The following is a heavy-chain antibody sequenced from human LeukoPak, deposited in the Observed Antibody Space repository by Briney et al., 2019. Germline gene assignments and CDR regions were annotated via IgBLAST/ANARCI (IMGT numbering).Heavy chain of an antibody. CDR1: GYSISSGYY. Sequence: SETLSLTCTVSGYSISSGYYWGWIRQPPGKGLEWIGYIYYRVTSDYNPSLKSRVTMSVDMSTRQISLKLSSVTAADTAVYYCARAVGGDGSGSLWGPGTLVTVSS. J-gene: IGHJ4*02. CDR3: ARAVGGDGSGSL. V-gene: IGHV4-61*05. CDR2: IYYRVTS. D-gene: IGHD3-10*01.